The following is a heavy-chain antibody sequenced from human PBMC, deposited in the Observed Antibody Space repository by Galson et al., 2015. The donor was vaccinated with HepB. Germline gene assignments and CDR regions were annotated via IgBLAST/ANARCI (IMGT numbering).Heavy chain of an antibody. CDR3: ARDYQLFRAFDI. J-gene: IGHJ3*02. Sequence: SLRLSGAASGFTVSSNYMNWVRQAPGKGLEWVSILYTDGSTYYADSVKGRFTISRDNSKNTPHLQMNSLRAEDTAVYYCARDYQLFRAFDIWGQGTMVTVSS. CDR2: LYTDGST. CDR1: GFTVSSNY. V-gene: IGHV3-66*01. D-gene: IGHD1-1*01.